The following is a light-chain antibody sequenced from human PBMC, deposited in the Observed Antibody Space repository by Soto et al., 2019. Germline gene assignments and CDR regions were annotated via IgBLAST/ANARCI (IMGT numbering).Light chain of an antibody. V-gene: IGLV2-14*01. J-gene: IGLJ1*01. Sequence: QSVLTQPASVSGSPRQSITISCTGASSDVGGYTYVPWYQQHPGKAPKLIIYEVNNRPSGVSHRFSGSKSGNTASLTISGLQAEGEADYYCSSYKSSSTLYVFGTGTKVTVL. CDR3: SSYKSSSTLYV. CDR1: SSDVGGYTY. CDR2: EVN.